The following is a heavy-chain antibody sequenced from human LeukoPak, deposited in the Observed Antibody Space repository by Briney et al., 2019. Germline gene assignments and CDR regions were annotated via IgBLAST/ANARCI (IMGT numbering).Heavy chain of an antibody. CDR3: ARAYYDSSGYLEYYFDY. V-gene: IGHV4-59*01. D-gene: IGHD3-22*01. Sequence: PSETLSLTCAVYGGSFSGYYWSWIRQPPGKGLEWIGYIYYSGSTNYNPSLKSRVTISVDTSKNQFSLKLSSVTAADTAVYYCARAYYDSSGYLEYYFDYWGQGTLVTVSS. J-gene: IGHJ4*02. CDR2: IYYSGST. CDR1: GGSFSGYY.